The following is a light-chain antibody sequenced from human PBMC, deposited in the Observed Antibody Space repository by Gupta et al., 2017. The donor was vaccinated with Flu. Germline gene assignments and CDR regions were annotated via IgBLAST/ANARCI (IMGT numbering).Light chain of an antibody. CDR3: LRVEAYPVT. J-gene: IGKJ4*01. Sequence: DIQLTQSPSFLSASVGDRVAITCRASQAISHSLAWYQQKSGEGPKLLIYAVSTLHTEVPSRFTGSGSGTEFTLTISSLQPEDFGIYYCLRVEAYPVTFGGGTKLEVK. V-gene: IGKV1-9*01. CDR1: QAISHS. CDR2: AVS.